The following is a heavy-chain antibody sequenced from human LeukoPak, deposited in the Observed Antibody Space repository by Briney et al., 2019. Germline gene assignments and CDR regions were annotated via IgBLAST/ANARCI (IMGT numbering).Heavy chain of an antibody. CDR3: AKDRPQQLATGYFDY. CDR2: IYSGGST. J-gene: IGHJ4*02. V-gene: IGHV3-53*05. Sequence: GGSLRLSCAASGFTVSSNYMSWVRQAPGKGLEWVSVIYSGGSTYYADSVKGRFTISRDNSKNTLYLQMNSLRAEDTAVYYCAKDRPQQLATGYFDYWGQGTLVTVSS. CDR1: GFTVSSNY. D-gene: IGHD6-13*01.